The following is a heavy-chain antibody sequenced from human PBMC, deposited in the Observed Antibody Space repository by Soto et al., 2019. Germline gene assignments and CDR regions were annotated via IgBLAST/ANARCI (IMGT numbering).Heavy chain of an antibody. V-gene: IGHV3-11*01. CDR2: ISSSGSTI. CDR3: ARDLPRPYCSSTSCYTGGNYYYGMDV. Sequence: GGSLRLSCAASGFTFSDYDMSWIRQAPGKGLEWVSYISSSGSTIYYADSVKGRFTISRDNAKNSLYLQMNSLRAEDTAVYYCARDLPRPYCSSTSCYTGGNYYYGMDVWGQGTTVTVSS. CDR1: GFTFSDYD. D-gene: IGHD2-2*02. J-gene: IGHJ6*02.